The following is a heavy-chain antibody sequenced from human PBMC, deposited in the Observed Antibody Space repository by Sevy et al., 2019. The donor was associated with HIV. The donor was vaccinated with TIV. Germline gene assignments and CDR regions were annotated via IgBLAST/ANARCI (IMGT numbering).Heavy chain of an antibody. CDR2: TATDTGDT. CDR3: ARDHAGGVEFYFDH. CDR1: GYTVNRHG. J-gene: IGHJ4*02. Sequence: ASVKVSCKASGYTVNRHGLHWVRQAPAQGLEWMGWTATDTGDTRYSQKFQGGLTITTDTSASTLYMELSSLTSEDTAVYYWARDHAGGVEFYFDHWGQGTLVTVSS. D-gene: IGHD1-26*01. V-gene: IGHV1-3*04.